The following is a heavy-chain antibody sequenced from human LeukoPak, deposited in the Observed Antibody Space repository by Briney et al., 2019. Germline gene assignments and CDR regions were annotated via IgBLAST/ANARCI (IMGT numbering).Heavy chain of an antibody. CDR3: ARRAGAYSHPYDY. V-gene: IGHV3-23*01. CDR1: GITFVNFG. Sequence: GGSLRLSCVASGITFVNFGMSWVRQAPGRGLEWVAAIHGSGGRTYIADSVKGRFTISRDNAKNSLYLQMNSLRAEDTAVYYCARRAGAYSHPYDYWGQGTLVTVSS. CDR2: IHGSGGRT. J-gene: IGHJ4*02. D-gene: IGHD4/OR15-4a*01.